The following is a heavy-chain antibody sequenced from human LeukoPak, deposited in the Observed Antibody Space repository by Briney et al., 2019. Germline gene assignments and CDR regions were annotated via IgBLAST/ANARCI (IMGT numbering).Heavy chain of an antibody. J-gene: IGHJ4*02. D-gene: IGHD5-18*01. CDR3: ATLGYSYGTDY. V-gene: IGHV4-4*08. CDR1: GGSISTYY. Sequence: SETLSLTCTVSGGSISTYYWTWIRQPPGKGLEWIGRIYTSGSTSYNPSLKSRVTISVDTSKNQFSLKLSSVTAADTAVYYCATLGYSYGTDYWGQGTLVTVSS. CDR2: IYTSGST.